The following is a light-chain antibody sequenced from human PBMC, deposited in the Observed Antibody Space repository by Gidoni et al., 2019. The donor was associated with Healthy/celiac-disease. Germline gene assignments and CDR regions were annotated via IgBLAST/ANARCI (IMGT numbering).Light chain of an antibody. CDR2: AAS. CDR1: QSISSY. Sequence: DIQMTQSPSSLSASVGDRVTITCRASQSISSYLNWYQQKPGKAPKLLIYAASSLQSGFPSRFSGSGSGTDFTLTISSRQPEDVATYYCQQSYSTFRHTFGGGTKVEIK. V-gene: IGKV1-39*01. CDR3: QQSYSTFRHT. J-gene: IGKJ4*01.